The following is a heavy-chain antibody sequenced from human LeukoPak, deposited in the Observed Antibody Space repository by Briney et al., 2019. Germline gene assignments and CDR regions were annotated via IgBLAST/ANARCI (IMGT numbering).Heavy chain of an antibody. CDR1: GFTFSSYA. CDR3: STNPSYHSSSYRYYYYYMYV. D-gene: IGHD3-22*01. Sequence: GGSLRLSCAASGFTFSSYAMSWVRQAPKKGLEWVSGISGSGGSTYYADSVKGRFTISRDNSKNTLYLQMNSLRAEDTAVYYCSTNPSYHSSSYRYYYYYMYVWAKGTTVTVSS. J-gene: IGHJ6*03. V-gene: IGHV3-23*01. CDR2: ISGSGGST.